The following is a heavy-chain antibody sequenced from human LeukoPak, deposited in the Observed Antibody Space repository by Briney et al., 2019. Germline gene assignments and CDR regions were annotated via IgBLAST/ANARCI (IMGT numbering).Heavy chain of an antibody. CDR2: ISGDST. CDR3: ATSGWYEPLDY. V-gene: IGHV3-23*01. CDR1: GFTFSTYA. D-gene: IGHD6-19*01. Sequence: GGSLRLSCAASGFTFSTYAMSWVRQAPGKVLECVSSISGDSTYYADSVKGRFTISRDISKNTLYLQMNGLRAEDTAVYYCATSGWYEPLDYWGQGTLVTVSS. J-gene: IGHJ4*02.